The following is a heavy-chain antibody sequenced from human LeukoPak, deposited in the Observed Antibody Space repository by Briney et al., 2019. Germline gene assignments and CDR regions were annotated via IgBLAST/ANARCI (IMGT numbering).Heavy chain of an antibody. Sequence: GGSLRLSCAASGFTVSSNYMSWVRQAPGKGLEWVSVIYSGGSTYYADSVKGRFTISRDNSKNTLYLQMNSLRAEDTAVYYCAKDRGLIAAAGSFDYWGQGTLVTVSS. CDR1: GFTVSSNY. V-gene: IGHV3-66*01. J-gene: IGHJ4*02. CDR2: IYSGGST. D-gene: IGHD6-13*01. CDR3: AKDRGLIAAAGSFDY.